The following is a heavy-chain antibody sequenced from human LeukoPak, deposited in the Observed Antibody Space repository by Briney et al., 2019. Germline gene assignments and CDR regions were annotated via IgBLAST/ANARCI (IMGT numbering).Heavy chain of an antibody. CDR3: AKSGYNRFDY. J-gene: IGHJ4*02. Sequence: GGSLRLSCAASGFPLSRSAMSWVRQAPGKGLEWVSNISGSGSGGSTYYADSVKGRFTISRDNSKNTLYLQMNSLRAEDTAVYYCAKSGYNRFDYWGQGTLVAVSS. V-gene: IGHV3-23*01. D-gene: IGHD5-24*01. CDR1: GFPLSRSA. CDR2: ISGSGSGGST.